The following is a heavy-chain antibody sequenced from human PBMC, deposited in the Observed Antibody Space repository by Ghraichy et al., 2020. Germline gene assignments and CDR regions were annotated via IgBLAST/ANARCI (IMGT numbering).Heavy chain of an antibody. CDR1: GFTFPDYW. Sequence: GESLRLSCAASGFTFPDYWMSWARQAPGKGLEWVANINQDESEKYYVGSVKGRFTISRDNAKNSLYLQMNSLRVEDTAVYYCARDKRIFASAMGGVEYWGQGTLVTVSS. J-gene: IGHJ4*02. CDR2: INQDESEK. CDR3: ARDKRIFASAMGGVEY. D-gene: IGHD2-15*01. V-gene: IGHV3-7*01.